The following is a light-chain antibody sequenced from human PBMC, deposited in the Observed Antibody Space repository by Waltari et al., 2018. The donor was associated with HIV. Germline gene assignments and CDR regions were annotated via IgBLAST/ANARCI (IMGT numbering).Light chain of an antibody. J-gene: IGLJ2*01. Sequence: QSALTQPPSVSGAPGQRVTISCTAGSSNIRATYAVHWSQQLPGTAPKLLIYANINRPSGVPDRFSGSKSGTSASLAITGLQAEDEADYYCQSFDNSLGGSVIFGGGTKLTVL. CDR2: ANI. V-gene: IGLV1-40*01. CDR1: SSNIRATYA. CDR3: QSFDNSLGGSVI.